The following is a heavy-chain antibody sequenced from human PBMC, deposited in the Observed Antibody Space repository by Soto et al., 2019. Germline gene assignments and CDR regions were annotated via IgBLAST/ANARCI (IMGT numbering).Heavy chain of an antibody. V-gene: IGHV4-31*03. CDR1: GDPLSYGGYY. J-gene: IGHJ5*02. CDR3: EREGHSSWEWLDP. Sequence: QVQLQESGPGLVEPSQTLSLVCSVSGDPLSYGGYYWSCGRQSPGKALEWIGFVYHTGATYYHPSHASRVTMAVDRSKNEFSVKLTSVTAADTATYYCEREGHSSWEWLDPWGQEILVTVSS. CDR2: VYHTGAT. D-gene: IGHD1-26*01.